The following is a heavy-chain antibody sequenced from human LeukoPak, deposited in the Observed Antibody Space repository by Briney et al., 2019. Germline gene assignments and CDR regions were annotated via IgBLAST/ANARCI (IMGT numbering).Heavy chain of an antibody. J-gene: IGHJ3*02. D-gene: IGHD3-10*01. CDR1: GDSVSSNSAA. Sequence: SQTLSLTCAISGDSVSSNSAAWNWIRQSPSRGLEWLGRTYYRSKWYNDYAVSVKSRISINPDTSKNQFSLQVNSVTPEDTAVYYCARAYRGYYGSGSYYNDAFDIWGQGTMVTVSS. CDR3: ARAYRGYYGSGSYYNDAFDI. CDR2: TYYRSKWYN. V-gene: IGHV6-1*01.